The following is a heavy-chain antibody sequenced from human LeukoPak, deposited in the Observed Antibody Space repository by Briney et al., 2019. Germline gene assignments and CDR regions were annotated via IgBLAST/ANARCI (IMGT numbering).Heavy chain of an antibody. V-gene: IGHV1-8*01. D-gene: IGHD4-11*01. CDR1: GSTFSSYD. CDR3: ARNPSKTGWFDP. J-gene: IGHJ5*02. Sequence: GASVKVSCKASGSTFSSYDINWVRQATGQGLEWMGWMNPNSGNTGYAQKFQGRVTMTRNTSVSTAYMELSSLTSEDTAVYYCARNPSKTGWFDPWGQGTLVTVSS. CDR2: MNPNSGNT.